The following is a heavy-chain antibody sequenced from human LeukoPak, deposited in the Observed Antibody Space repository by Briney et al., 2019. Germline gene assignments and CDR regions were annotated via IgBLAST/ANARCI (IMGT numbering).Heavy chain of an antibody. CDR2: IYYSGST. Sequence: SETLSLTCTVSDGSISSSSYYWGWIRQPPGKGLEWIGSIYYSGSTYYNPSLKTRVTISVDTSKNQFSLKLTSVTATDTAVYYCARYYDFWSGTAPFDYWGQGTLVTVSS. J-gene: IGHJ4*02. D-gene: IGHD3-3*01. CDR1: DGSISSSSYY. V-gene: IGHV4-39*01. CDR3: ARYYDFWSGTAPFDY.